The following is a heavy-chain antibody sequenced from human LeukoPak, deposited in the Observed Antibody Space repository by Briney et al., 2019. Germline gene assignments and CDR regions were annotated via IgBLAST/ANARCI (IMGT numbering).Heavy chain of an antibody. J-gene: IGHJ4*02. CDR1: GFTLSDYY. CDR3: ARVSYYDSSYFDY. Sequence: GGSLRLYCAASGFTLSDYYMSWIRQAPGKGLEWVSYISSSSSYTNYADSVKGRFTISRDNAKNSLYLQMNSLRAEDTAVYYCARVSYYDSSYFDYWGQGTLVTVSS. D-gene: IGHD3-22*01. CDR2: ISSSSSYT. V-gene: IGHV3-11*06.